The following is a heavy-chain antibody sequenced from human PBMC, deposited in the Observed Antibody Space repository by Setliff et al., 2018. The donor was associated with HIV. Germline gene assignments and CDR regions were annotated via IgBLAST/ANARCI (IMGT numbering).Heavy chain of an antibody. V-gene: IGHV4-59*08. CDR1: GGSISSYY. CDR3: ARGRGVRGVNGAFDI. J-gene: IGHJ3*02. D-gene: IGHD3-10*01. CDR2: IYYTGST. Sequence: TCTVSGGSISSYYWSWIRQPPGKRLEWIGYIYYTGSTFYNPSLKSRVTISVDTSKNQFSLNLTSVTATGTAVYYCARGRGVRGVNGAFDIWGQGTMVTVSS.